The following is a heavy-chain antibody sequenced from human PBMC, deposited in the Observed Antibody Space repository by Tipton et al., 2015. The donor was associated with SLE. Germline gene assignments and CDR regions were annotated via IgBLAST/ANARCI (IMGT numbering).Heavy chain of an antibody. CDR1: GGSFSGYY. J-gene: IGHJ3*02. V-gene: IGHV4-34*01. Sequence: TLSLTCAVYGGSFSGYYWSWIRQPPGRGLEWIGEINHSGSTNYNPSLKSRVTISVDTSKNQFSLKLSSVTAADTAVYYCARVSIVADAFDIWGQGTMVTVSS. CDR2: INHSGST. D-gene: IGHD5-12*01. CDR3: ARVSIVADAFDI.